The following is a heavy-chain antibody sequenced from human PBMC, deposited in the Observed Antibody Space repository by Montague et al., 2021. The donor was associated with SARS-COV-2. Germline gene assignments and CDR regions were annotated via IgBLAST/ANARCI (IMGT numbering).Heavy chain of an antibody. CDR2: IYDGGAV. D-gene: IGHD4-23*01. CDR3: VRDHPYGGPRGAYDI. Sequence: SETLSLTCTVSGGSITGYYWSRLRRSPGKGLEWIAYIYDGGAVNYNPSLGSRVTISTDTSENQLSLKVNSVTAADTAVYYCVRDHPYGGPRGAYDIWGQGTVVTVSS. V-gene: IGHV4-59*01. CDR1: GGSITGYY. J-gene: IGHJ3*02.